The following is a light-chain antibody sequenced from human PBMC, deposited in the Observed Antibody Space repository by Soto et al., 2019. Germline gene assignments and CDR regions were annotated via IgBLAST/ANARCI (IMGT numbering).Light chain of an antibody. CDR1: QGIRND. CDR2: AAS. J-gene: IGKJ1*01. V-gene: IGKV1-6*01. Sequence: AIQMTQSPSSLSASVGDRVTITCRASQGIRNDLGWYQQKPGKAPKLLIYAASSLQSGVPSRFSGSGAGTDFTLTVSSLEPEDFAPYYFLRDYNYPWTFGQGTKVEIK. CDR3: LRDYNYPWT.